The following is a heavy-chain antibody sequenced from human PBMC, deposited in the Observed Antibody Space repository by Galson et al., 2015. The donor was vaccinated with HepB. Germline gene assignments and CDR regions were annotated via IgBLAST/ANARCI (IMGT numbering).Heavy chain of an antibody. V-gene: IGHV1-69*01. CDR1: GGSFSRNA. CDR3: ARGGGTLFGGVIQYYFDY. D-gene: IGHD3-3*01. J-gene: IGHJ4*02. CDR2: ILPIFGST. Sequence: SCKASGGSFSRNAISWVRQSPGQGLEWMGGILPIFGSTDYAHKFQGRVTITADESTSTAYMDLSSLITEDTAVYYCARGGGTLFGGVIQYYFDYWGQGTLVTVAS.